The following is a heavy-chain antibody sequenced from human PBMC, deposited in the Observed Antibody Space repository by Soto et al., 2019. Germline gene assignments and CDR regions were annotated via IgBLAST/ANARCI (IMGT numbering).Heavy chain of an antibody. J-gene: IGHJ6*03. D-gene: IGHD3-10*01. V-gene: IGHV3-23*01. CDR1: GFTFSSYA. CDR3: AKDVGGPRNLGMDV. Sequence: GGSLRLSCAASGFTFSSYAMSWVHQAPGKGLEWVSAISGSGGSTYYADSVKGRFTISRDNSKNTLYLQMNSLRAEDTAVYYCAKDVGGPRNLGMDVWGKGTTVTVSS. CDR2: ISGSGGST.